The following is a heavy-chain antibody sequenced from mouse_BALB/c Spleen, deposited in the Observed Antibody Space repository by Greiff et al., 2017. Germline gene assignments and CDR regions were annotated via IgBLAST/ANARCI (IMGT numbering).Heavy chain of an antibody. CDR2: IDPANGNT. CDR1: GFNIKDTY. J-gene: IGHJ2*01. CDR3: ARASGSSYFDY. Sequence: VQLKQSGAELVKPGASVKLSCTASGFNIKDTYMHWVKQRPEQGLEWIGRIDPANGNTKYDPKFQGKATITADTSSNTAYLQLSSLTSEDTAVYYCARASGSSYFDYWGQGTTLTVSS. V-gene: IGHV14-3*02. D-gene: IGHD1-1*01.